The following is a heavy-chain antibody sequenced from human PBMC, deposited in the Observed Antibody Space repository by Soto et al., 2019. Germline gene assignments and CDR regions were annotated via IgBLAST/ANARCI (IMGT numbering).Heavy chain of an antibody. CDR2: INPSGGNT. J-gene: IGHJ4*02. V-gene: IGHV1-46*01. CDR3: ARHSGYDYVFDY. CDR1: GYTFTSYY. D-gene: IGHD5-12*01. Sequence: ASVKVSCKASGYTFTSYYMHRVRQAPGQGLEWMGIINPSGGNTNYAQKFQGRVTMTRDTSTSTAYMELSSLRFDDTAVYYCARHSGYDYVFDYWGQGTLVTVSS.